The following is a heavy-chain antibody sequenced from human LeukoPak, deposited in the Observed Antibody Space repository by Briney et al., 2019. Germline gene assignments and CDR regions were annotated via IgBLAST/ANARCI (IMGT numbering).Heavy chain of an antibody. Sequence: SETLSLTCTVSGGPIRTYQWSWIRQPPGKGLEWIGNIHYSGSANYKPSLKSRVTISVDTSKNQFSLKLSSVTAADTAVYYCARGGYYGSGNDFRFDPWGQGTLVTVSS. CDR1: GGPIRTYQ. V-gene: IGHV4-59*01. CDR2: IHYSGSA. D-gene: IGHD3-10*01. CDR3: ARGGYYGSGNDFRFDP. J-gene: IGHJ5*02.